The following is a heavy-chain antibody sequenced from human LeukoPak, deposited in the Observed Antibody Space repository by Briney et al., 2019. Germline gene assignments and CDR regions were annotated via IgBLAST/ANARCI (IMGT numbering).Heavy chain of an antibody. V-gene: IGHV1-46*01. CDR3: ARDLSTSYSGFVNYYYYYGMDV. CDR2: INPSGGST. CDR1: GGTFSSYA. Sequence: GASVKVSCKASGGTFSSYAISWVRQAPGQGLEWMGIINPSGGSTSYAQKFQGRVTMTRDTSTSTVYMELSSLRSEDTAVYYCARDLSTSYSGFVNYYYYYGMDVWGQGTTVTVSS. D-gene: IGHD6-6*01. J-gene: IGHJ6*02.